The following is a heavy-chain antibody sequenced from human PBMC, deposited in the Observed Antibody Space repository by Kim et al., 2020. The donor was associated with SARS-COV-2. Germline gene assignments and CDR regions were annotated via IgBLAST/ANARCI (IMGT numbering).Heavy chain of an antibody. CDR2: ISSSSSTI. Sequence: GGSLRLSCAASGFTFSSYSMNWVRQAPGKGLEWVLYISSSSSTIYYADSVKGRFTISRDNAKNSLYLQMNSLRDEDTAVYYCARGMDDILTGYSPAEYFQHWGQGTLVTVSS. V-gene: IGHV3-48*02. CDR3: ARGMDDILTGYSPAEYFQH. CDR1: GFTFSSYS. J-gene: IGHJ1*01. D-gene: IGHD3-9*01.